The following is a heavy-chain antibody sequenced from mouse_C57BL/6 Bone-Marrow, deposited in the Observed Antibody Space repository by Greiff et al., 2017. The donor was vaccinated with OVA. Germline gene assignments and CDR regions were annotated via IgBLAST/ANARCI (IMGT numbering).Heavy chain of an antibody. V-gene: IGHV1-81*01. CDR1: GYTFTSYG. CDR2: IYPRSGNT. CDR3: ARDLYYYGSAWFAY. D-gene: IGHD1-1*01. J-gene: IGHJ3*01. Sequence: QVQLQQSGAELARPGASVKLSCKASGYTFTSYGISWVKQRTGQGLEWIGEIYPRSGNTYYNEKFKGKATLTADKSSSTAYMELRSLTSEDSAVYFCARDLYYYGSAWFAYWGQGTLVTVSA.